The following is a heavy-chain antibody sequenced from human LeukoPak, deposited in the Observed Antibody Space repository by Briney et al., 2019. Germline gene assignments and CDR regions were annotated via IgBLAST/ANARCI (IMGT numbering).Heavy chain of an antibody. CDR3: AKDRPARYYYDSSGDPYYFDY. D-gene: IGHD3-22*01. CDR1: GFPFINYV. V-gene: IGHV3-23*01. J-gene: IGHJ4*02. CDR2: ILGSGGST. Sequence: GGPLSLSCAASGFPFINYVVSWAALAPGRGLKWVVGILGSGGSTFYADCVKGRFTISRDNSRDTLYLQMNSLRAEDTAVYYCAKDRPARYYYDSSGDPYYFDYWGQGTLVTVSS.